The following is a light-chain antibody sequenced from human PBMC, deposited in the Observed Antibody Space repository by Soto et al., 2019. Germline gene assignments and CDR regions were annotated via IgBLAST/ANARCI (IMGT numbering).Light chain of an antibody. J-gene: IGKJ3*01. CDR1: QNINNF. Sequence: DTQMSQSPASLSASVGDKITITCRASQNINNFLNWYHQNQGRTPKLLVFAPSTLQSGVPSRFSGSGSGTDFTLTIRRLQPEHFATCYCQDGYSSTFGPGTRVDL. V-gene: IGKV1-39*01. CDR2: APS. CDR3: QDGYSST.